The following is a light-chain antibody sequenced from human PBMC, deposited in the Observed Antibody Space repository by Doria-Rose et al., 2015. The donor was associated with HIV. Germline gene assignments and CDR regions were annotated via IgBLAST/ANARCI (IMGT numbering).Light chain of an antibody. V-gene: IGKV4-1*01. J-gene: IGKJ3*01. CDR2: WSS. Sequence: TQPPESLGMSLGERATLNCKSNQSLLYTSKNYLAWYQQKPGQPPTLLIYWSSTRQSGVPARFSGSGSGTDFTLTISSLEAEDVAVYYCQQYYDTPSFGPGTTV. CDR3: QQYYDTPS. CDR1: QSLLYTSKNY.